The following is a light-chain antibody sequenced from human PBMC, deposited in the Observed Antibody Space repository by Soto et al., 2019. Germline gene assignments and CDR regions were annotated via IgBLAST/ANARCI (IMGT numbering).Light chain of an antibody. V-gene: IGLV2-14*01. CDR3: SPYTSSSTGGL. CDR2: EVS. J-gene: IGLJ2*01. CDR1: SSDVGGYDH. Sequence: QSALTQPASVSGSPGQSITISCSGTSSDVGGYDHVSWYQHHPGEAPKLMIYEVSYRPSGVSTRFSGSKSGNTASLTISGLQAEDEADYYCSPYTSSSTGGLFGGGTKLTVL.